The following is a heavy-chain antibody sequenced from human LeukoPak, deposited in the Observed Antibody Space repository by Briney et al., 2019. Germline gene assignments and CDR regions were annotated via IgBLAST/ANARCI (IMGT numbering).Heavy chain of an antibody. J-gene: IGHJ4*02. V-gene: IGHV3-21*01. D-gene: IGHD3-10*01. CDR2: ISSSSSYI. Sequence: NPGGSLRLSCAASGFTFSSYSMNWVRQAPGKGLEWVSSISSSSSYIYYADSVKGRFTISGDNAKNSLYLQMNSLRAEDTAVYYCASLGVTTFDYWGQGTLVTVSS. CDR1: GFTFSSYS. CDR3: ASLGVTTFDY.